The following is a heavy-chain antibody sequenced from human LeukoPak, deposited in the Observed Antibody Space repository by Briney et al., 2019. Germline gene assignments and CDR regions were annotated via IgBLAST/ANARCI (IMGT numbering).Heavy chain of an antibody. J-gene: IGHJ4*02. CDR1: GFTFSSYW. D-gene: IGHD4-17*01. V-gene: IGHV3-7*01. Sequence: GGSLRLSCAASGFTFSSYWMSWVRQAPGKGLEWVADIKQDGSEKYYVDSVKGRFAISRDNAKNSLYLQMNSLRAEATAVYYCARDLGYGAQPGYWGQGTLVTVSS. CDR2: IKQDGSEK. CDR3: ARDLGYGAQPGY.